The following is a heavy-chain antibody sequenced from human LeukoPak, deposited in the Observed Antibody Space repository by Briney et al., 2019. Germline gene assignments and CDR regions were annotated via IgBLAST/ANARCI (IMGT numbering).Heavy chain of an antibody. J-gene: IGHJ2*01. V-gene: IGHV1-2*02. Sequence: ASVKVSCKASGYTFTSYGISWVRQAPGQGLEWMGWINPNSAGTKYAQKFQGRVTMTRDTYISTGYMELSRLTSDDTAVYYCARDRGNWYFDLWGRGTLVTVSS. CDR3: ARDRGNWYFDL. D-gene: IGHD3-16*01. CDR2: INPNSAGT. CDR1: GYTFTSYG.